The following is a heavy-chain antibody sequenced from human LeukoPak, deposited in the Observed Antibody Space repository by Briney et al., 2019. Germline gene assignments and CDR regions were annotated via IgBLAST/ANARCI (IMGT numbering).Heavy chain of an antibody. J-gene: IGHJ4*02. CDR2: LSSSSSVI. Sequence: GGSLRLSCAASGFTFSTYAMDWVRQAPGKGLEWVSYLSSSSSVIYHADSVKGRFTISRDNAKNSLYLQMNSLRAEDTAVYYCARYSGTFSNSYFDCWGQGTLVTVSS. CDR1: GFTFSTYA. V-gene: IGHV3-48*01. CDR3: ARYSGTFSNSYFDC. D-gene: IGHD1-26*01.